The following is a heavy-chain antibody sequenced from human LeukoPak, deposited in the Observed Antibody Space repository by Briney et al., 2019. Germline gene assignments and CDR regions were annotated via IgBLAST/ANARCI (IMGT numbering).Heavy chain of an antibody. CDR1: GGSISSYY. V-gene: IGHV4-59*01. D-gene: IGHD2-15*01. Sequence: SETLSLTCTVSGGSISSYYWSWIRQPPGKGLEWIAYIYYSGSTNYNPSLKSRVTISVDTSKNQFSLKLSSVTAADTAVYYCARGNCSGGSCYSLNYWGQGTLVTVSS. CDR3: ARGNCSGGSCYSLNY. CDR2: IYYSGST. J-gene: IGHJ4*02.